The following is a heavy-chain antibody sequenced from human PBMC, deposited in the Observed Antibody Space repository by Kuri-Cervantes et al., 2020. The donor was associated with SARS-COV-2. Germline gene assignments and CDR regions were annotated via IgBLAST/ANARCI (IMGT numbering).Heavy chain of an antibody. CDR1: GVPVTGGTYA. D-gene: IGHD5-24*01. J-gene: IGHJ4*02. CDR2: LDTSGST. V-gene: IGHV4-61*09. CDR3: GKVSWLQLWRRYSDA. Sequence: LRLSCAVSGVPVTGGTYAWAWIRQPAGKGLEWIGHLDTSGSTTYNPSLRGRVTISLDPSNNPVSLSQISATAAATAVYYCGKVSWLQLWRRYSDAWGQGTLVTVSS.